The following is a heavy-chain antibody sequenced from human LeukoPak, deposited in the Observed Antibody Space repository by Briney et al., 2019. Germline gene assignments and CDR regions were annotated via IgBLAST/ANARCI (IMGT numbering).Heavy chain of an antibody. D-gene: IGHD2-2*02. CDR2: ISGSGGST. CDR1: GFTFSSYA. Sequence: PGGSLRLSCAASGFTFSSYAMSWVRQAPGKGLEWVSAISGSGGSTHYADSVKGRFTISRDNSKNTLFLQMNSLRAEDTAVYYCAKDQEILVVPAAINYWGQGTLVTVSS. V-gene: IGHV3-23*01. CDR3: AKDQEILVVPAAINY. J-gene: IGHJ4*02.